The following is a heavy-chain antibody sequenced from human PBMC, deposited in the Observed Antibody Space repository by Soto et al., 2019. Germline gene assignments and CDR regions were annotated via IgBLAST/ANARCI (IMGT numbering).Heavy chain of an antibody. CDR2: IYYSGST. Sequence: PSDTLSLTCTVSGGSISSYYWSWIRQPPGKGLEWIGYIYYSGSTNYNPSLKSRVTISVDTSKNQFSLKLSSVTAADTAVYYCARGRVLRFLEWLYFDYWGQGTLVTVSS. J-gene: IGHJ4*02. CDR1: GGSISSYY. CDR3: ARGRVLRFLEWLYFDY. V-gene: IGHV4-59*08. D-gene: IGHD3-3*01.